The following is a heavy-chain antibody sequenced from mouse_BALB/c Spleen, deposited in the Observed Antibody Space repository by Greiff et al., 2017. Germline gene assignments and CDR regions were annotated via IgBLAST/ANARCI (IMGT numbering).Heavy chain of an antibody. D-gene: IGHD2-10*02. Sequence: VQLQQSGAELMKPGASVKISCKATGYTFSSYWIEWVKQRPGHGLEWIGEILPGSGSTNYNEKFKGKATFTADTSSNTAYMQLSSLTSEDSAVYYCARRGMTLYAMDYWGQGTSVTVSS. V-gene: IGHV1-9*01. J-gene: IGHJ4*01. CDR1: GYTFSSYW. CDR3: ARRGMTLYAMDY. CDR2: ILPGSGST.